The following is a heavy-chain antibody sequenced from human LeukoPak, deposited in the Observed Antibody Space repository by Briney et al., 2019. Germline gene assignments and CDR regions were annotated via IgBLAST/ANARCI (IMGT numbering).Heavy chain of an antibody. V-gene: IGHV4-59*08. CDR1: GGSISSYY. CDR3: ARHSSSWYGVEYYFDY. D-gene: IGHD6-13*01. Sequence: SETLSLTCTVSGGSISSYYWSWIRQPPGKGLEWIGYIYYSGSTSYNPSLKSRVTISVDTSKNQFSLKLSSVTAADTAVYYCARHSSSWYGVEYYFDYWGQGTLVTVSS. CDR2: IYYSGST. J-gene: IGHJ4*02.